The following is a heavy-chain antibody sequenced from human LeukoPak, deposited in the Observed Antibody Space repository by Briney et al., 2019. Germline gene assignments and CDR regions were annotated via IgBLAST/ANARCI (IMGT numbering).Heavy chain of an antibody. CDR1: GGSVSSGSYY. V-gene: IGHV4-61*01. Sequence: SETLSLTCTVSGGSVSSGSYYWSWIRQPPGMGLERIGYIYYSGSTNYNPSLKSRITISVDTSKNQFSLKLSSVTAADTAVYYCAREVDTAMVFWGQGTLVTVSS. J-gene: IGHJ4*02. CDR2: IYYSGST. CDR3: AREVDTAMVF. D-gene: IGHD5-18*01.